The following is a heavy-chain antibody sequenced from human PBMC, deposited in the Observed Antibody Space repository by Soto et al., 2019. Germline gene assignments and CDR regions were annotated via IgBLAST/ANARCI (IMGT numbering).Heavy chain of an antibody. CDR1: GFTFSSYA. V-gene: IGHV3-30-3*01. CDR2: ISYDGSNK. CDR3: ARDPYYYDSSGYYQCDI. D-gene: IGHD3-22*01. Sequence: ESGGGVVQPGRSLRLSCAASGFTFSSYAMHWVRQAPGKGLEWVAVISYDGSNKYYADSVKGRFTISRDNSKNTLYLQMNSLRAEDTAVYYCARDPYYYDSSGYYQCDIWGQGTMVTVSS. J-gene: IGHJ3*02.